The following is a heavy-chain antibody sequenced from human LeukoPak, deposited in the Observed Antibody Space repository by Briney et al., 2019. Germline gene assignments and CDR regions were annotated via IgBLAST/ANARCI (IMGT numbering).Heavy chain of an antibody. V-gene: IGHV1-2*06. CDR3: ARDRPYSSGWYPGYYYYYGMDV. J-gene: IGHJ6*02. Sequence: ASVKVSCKASGYTFTGYYVHWVRQAPGQGLEWMGRINPNSGDTNYAQKFQGRVTMTRDTSISTAYMELSSLRSEDTAVYYCARDRPYSSGWYPGYYYYYGMDVWGQGTTVTVSS. CDR2: INPNSGDT. CDR1: GYTFTGYY. D-gene: IGHD6-19*01.